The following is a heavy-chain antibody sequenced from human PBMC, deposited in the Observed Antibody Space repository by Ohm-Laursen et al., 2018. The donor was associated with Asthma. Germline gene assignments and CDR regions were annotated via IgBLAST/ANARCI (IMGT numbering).Heavy chain of an antibody. CDR3: ARAHGPGFIVATNGGYFDY. CDR1: GGSISSGDYY. J-gene: IGHJ4*02. CDR2: IYYSGST. D-gene: IGHD5-12*01. V-gene: IGHV4-30-4*01. Sequence: SQTLSLTCTVSGGSISSGDYYWSWIRQPPGKGLEWIGYIYYSGSTYYNPSLKSRVTISVDTSKNQFSLKLSSVTAADTAVYYCARAHGPGFIVATNGGYFDYWGQGTLVTVSS.